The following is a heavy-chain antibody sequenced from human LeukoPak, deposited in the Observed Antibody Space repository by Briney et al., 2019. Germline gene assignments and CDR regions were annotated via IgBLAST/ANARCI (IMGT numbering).Heavy chain of an antibody. CDR2: VNAESGGT. V-gene: IGHV1-2*02. J-gene: IGHJ3*02. CDR1: VDTFTGYY. Sequence: ASVKGSCKASVDTFTGYYMHWVRQAPGQGLEWMGGVNAESGGTNYARQFKRRVKMTRDRSIRTAYMELSRVRSEDTAVYYCARGYFVRFQVFDIWGQGTMVTVCS. CDR3: ARGYFVRFQVFDI. D-gene: IGHD3-9*01.